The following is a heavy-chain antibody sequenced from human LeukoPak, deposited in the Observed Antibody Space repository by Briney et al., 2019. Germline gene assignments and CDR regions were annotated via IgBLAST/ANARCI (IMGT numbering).Heavy chain of an antibody. Sequence: ASVKVSCKASGYTFSNYAMKWVRQAPGQGLEWMGWINPNSGGTNYAQKFQGRVTMTRDTSISTAYMELSRLRSDDTAVYYCARATGFDYWGQGTLVTVSS. CDR1: GYTFSNYA. CDR2: INPNSGGT. V-gene: IGHV1-2*02. D-gene: IGHD4-11*01. CDR3: ARATGFDY. J-gene: IGHJ4*02.